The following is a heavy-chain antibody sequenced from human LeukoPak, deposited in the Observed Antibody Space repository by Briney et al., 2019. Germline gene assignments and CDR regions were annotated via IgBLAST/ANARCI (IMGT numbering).Heavy chain of an antibody. J-gene: IGHJ3*02. V-gene: IGHV3-21*01. D-gene: IGHD4-11*01. CDR2: ITGRNNYI. CDR1: GLTFSGYS. Sequence: GGSLRLSCAVSGLTFSGYSMTWVRQPPGEGLDWVSSITGRNNYIYYADSVKGRFIISRDSAKNSLYLQMNSLRAEDTAVYYCARALATVNAFDIWGQGTMVTVSS. CDR3: ARALATVNAFDI.